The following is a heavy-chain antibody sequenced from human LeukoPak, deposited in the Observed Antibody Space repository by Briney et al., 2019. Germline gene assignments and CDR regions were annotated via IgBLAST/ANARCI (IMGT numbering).Heavy chain of an antibody. Sequence: PSEPLSLTCTVSGGSVSSGSYFWSWVRQPPGKGLEWIAYISYTGSTNYNSSLKSRVTISLDTSKNHFSLKLRSVTAADTAVYYCARGTLTGRVVYLDYWGQGTLVTVSS. CDR1: GGSVSSGSYF. CDR3: ARGTLTGRVVYLDY. D-gene: IGHD3-9*01. J-gene: IGHJ4*02. CDR2: ISYTGST. V-gene: IGHV4-61*03.